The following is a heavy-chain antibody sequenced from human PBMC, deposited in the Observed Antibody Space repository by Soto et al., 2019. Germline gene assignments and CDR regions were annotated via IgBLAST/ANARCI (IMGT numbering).Heavy chain of an antibody. CDR3: AGPYYYDSSGYPLAGDAFDI. V-gene: IGHV5-51*01. CDR2: IYPGDSDT. Sequence: GESLKISCKGSGYSFTSYWIGWVRQMPGKGLEWMGIIYPGDSDTRYSPSFQGQVTISADKSISTAYLQWSSLKASDTAMYYCAGPYYYDSSGYPLAGDAFDIWGQGTMVTVSS. D-gene: IGHD3-22*01. CDR1: GYSFTSYW. J-gene: IGHJ3*02.